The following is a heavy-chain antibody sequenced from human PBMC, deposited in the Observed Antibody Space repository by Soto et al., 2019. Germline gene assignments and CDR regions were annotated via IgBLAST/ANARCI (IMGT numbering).Heavy chain of an antibody. J-gene: IGHJ5*02. V-gene: IGHV3-30*03. CDR1: GFTFSSYG. CDR3: ARYGVVPAAMGGAWFDA. Sequence: GGSLRLSCAASGFTFSSYGMHWVRQAPGKGQEWVAVISYDGSNKYYADSVKGRFTISRDNSKNTLYLQMNSLRAEDTAVYYCARYGVVPAAMGGAWFDAWGQGTLVIVSS. D-gene: IGHD2-2*01. CDR2: ISYDGSNK.